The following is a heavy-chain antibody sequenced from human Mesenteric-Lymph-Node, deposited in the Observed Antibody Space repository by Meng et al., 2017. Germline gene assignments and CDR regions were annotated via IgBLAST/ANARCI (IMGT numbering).Heavy chain of an antibody. V-gene: IGHV3-48*03. D-gene: IGHD5-18*01. J-gene: IGHJ6*02. CDR3: ARVDTAMADYYYHGMEF. CDR2: ISGSGSRI. CDR1: GFTFSGYQ. Sequence: GESLKISCVGSGFTFSGYQMSWVRQAPGKGLEWVAHISGSGSRISYADSVKGRFTISRDNAKNSLYLQMNSLRAEDSAVYYCARVDTAMADYYYHGMEFWGQGTTVTVSS.